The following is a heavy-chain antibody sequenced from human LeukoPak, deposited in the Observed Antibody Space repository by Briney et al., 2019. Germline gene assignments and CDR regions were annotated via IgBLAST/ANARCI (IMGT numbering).Heavy chain of an antibody. Sequence: PGGSLRLSCAASGFTFSSYGMHWVRQAPGKGLEWVAVISYDGSNKYYADSVKGRFTIYRDNSKNTLYLQMNSLRAEDTAVYYCAKQHRRSCYEVNWFDPWGQGTLVTVSS. CDR3: AKQHRRSCYEVNWFDP. CDR1: GFTFSSYG. V-gene: IGHV3-30*18. J-gene: IGHJ5*02. D-gene: IGHD5-12*01. CDR2: ISYDGSNK.